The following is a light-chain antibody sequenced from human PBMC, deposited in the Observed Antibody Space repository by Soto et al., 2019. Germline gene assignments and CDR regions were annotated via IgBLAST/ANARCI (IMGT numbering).Light chain of an antibody. CDR2: VAS. V-gene: IGKV3-11*01. CDR1: QSVGSS. J-gene: IGKJ3*01. Sequence: EIVLTQSPDTLSLSPGERATLSCRASQSVGSSLAWYQRKPGQAPRLLIYVASNRATGVPARFSGSGSGTDFSLIISSLEPEDFAVYYCQQRSNWPPEVTFGPGTKVDIK. CDR3: QQRSNWPPEVT.